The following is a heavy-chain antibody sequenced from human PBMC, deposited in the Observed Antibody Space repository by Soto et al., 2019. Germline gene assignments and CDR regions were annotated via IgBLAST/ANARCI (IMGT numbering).Heavy chain of an antibody. J-gene: IGHJ6*02. V-gene: IGHV1-18*04. Sequence: GSVKDSCKASRYTFTSYGISWVRQAPGQGLEWMGWISAYNGNTNYAQKLRGRVTMTTDTSTSTAYMELRSLRSDDTAVYYCSREDRGNRFLEWLPYYYYGMDVWGQGTTVTVSS. CDR2: ISAYNGNT. CDR1: RYTFTSYG. D-gene: IGHD3-3*01. CDR3: SREDRGNRFLEWLPYYYYGMDV.